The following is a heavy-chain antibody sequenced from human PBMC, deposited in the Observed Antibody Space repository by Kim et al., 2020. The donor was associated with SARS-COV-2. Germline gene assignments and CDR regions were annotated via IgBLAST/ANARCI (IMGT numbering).Heavy chain of an antibody. Sequence: SETLSLTCAVSGGSISSSNWWSWVRQPPGKGLEWIGVIYHSGSTNYDPSLKSRVTISVDTSKNQFSLKLSSVTAADAAVYYCARRVPARDNWFDPWGQGTLVTVSS. CDR3: ARRVPARDNWFDP. CDR2: IYHSGST. CDR1: GGSISSSNW. D-gene: IGHD2-2*01. V-gene: IGHV4-4*02. J-gene: IGHJ5*02.